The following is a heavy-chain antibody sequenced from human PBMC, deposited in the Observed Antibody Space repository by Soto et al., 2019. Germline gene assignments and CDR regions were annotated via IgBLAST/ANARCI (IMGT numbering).Heavy chain of an antibody. J-gene: IGHJ5*02. CDR3: AREHAYGGGWYGS. CDR2: ISSSGSTI. Sequence: HVQLVESGGGLVKPGGSLRLSCATSGFTFSDYYMSWIRQAPGKGLEWVSYISSSGSTIYNADSVKGRFTISSDNAKDKLYLQMNSLRADAAAVYYCAREHAYGGGWYGSWGQGTLVTVSS. D-gene: IGHD6-19*01. CDR1: GFTFSDYY. V-gene: IGHV3-11*01.